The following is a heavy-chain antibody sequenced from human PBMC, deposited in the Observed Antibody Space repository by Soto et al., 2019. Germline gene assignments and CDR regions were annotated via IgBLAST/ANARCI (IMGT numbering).Heavy chain of an antibody. Sequence: GGSLRLSCAASGFTFSSYAMSWVRQAPGKGLEWVSAISGSGGSTYYADSVKGRFTISRDNSKNTLYLQMNSLRAEDTAVYYCAKGPTGGPWEYQLLDSVYGGQGALVTVSS. CDR3: AKGPTGGPWEYQLLDSVY. D-gene: IGHD2-2*01. CDR1: GFTFSSYA. CDR2: ISGSGGST. J-gene: IGHJ4*02. V-gene: IGHV3-23*01.